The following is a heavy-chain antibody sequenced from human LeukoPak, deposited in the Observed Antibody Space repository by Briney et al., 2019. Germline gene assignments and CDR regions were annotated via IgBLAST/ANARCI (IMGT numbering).Heavy chain of an antibody. CDR1: GVSISSYY. D-gene: IGHD3-22*01. J-gene: IGHJ4*02. CDR2: IYTSGST. Sequence: SETLSLTCTVPGVSISSYYWSWIRQPAGKGLEWIGRIYTSGSTNYNSSLKSRVTMSVDTSKNQFSLKLSSVTAADTAVYYCARDSYYYDSSGYRTLDYWGQGTLVTVSS. V-gene: IGHV4-4*07. CDR3: ARDSYYYDSSGYRTLDY.